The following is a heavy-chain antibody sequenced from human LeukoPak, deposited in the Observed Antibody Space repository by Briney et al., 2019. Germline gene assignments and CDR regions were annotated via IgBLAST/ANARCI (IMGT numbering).Heavy chain of an antibody. CDR1: GGSISSYY. Sequence: SETLSLTCTVSGGSISSYYWSWVRQPPGKGLEWIGYIYYSGSTNYNPSLKSRVTISVDTSKNQFSLKLSSVTAADTAVYYCARDRALSSGYSDAFDIWGQGTMVTVSS. CDR2: IYYSGST. D-gene: IGHD3-22*01. V-gene: IGHV4-59*01. J-gene: IGHJ3*02. CDR3: ARDRALSSGYSDAFDI.